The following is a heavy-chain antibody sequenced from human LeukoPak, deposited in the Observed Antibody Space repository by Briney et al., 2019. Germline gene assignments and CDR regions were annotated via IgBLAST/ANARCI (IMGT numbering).Heavy chain of an antibody. Sequence: PGGSLRLSCAASGFTFSGYAMAWVRQAPGKGLEWVSSITITGSSPSYADSMKGRFTVSRDNSKNTLYLQMNSLRAEDTAVYFCAKSSSSWSYYFNYWGQGTLVTVSS. CDR3: AKSSSSWSYYFNY. J-gene: IGHJ4*02. CDR1: GFTFSGYA. D-gene: IGHD6-13*01. CDR2: ITITGSSP. V-gene: IGHV3-23*01.